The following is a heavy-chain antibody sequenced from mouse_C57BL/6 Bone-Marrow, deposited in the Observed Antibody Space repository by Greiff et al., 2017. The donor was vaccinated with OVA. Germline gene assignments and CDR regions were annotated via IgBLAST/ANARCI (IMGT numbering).Heavy chain of an antibody. CDR2: IDPENGDT. D-gene: IGHD1-1*02. Sequence: VQLQQSGAELVRPGASVKLSCTASGFNIKDDYMHWVKQRPEQGLEWIGWIDPENGDTEYASKFQGKATITADTSSNTAYLQLSSLTSEDTAVYYCTTIYGLAYWGQGTLVTVSA. CDR1: GFNIKDDY. V-gene: IGHV14-4*01. CDR3: TTIYGLAY. J-gene: IGHJ3*01.